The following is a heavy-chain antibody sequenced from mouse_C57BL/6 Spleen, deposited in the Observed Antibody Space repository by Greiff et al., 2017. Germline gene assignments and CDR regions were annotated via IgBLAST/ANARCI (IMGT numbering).Heavy chain of an antibody. CDR3: ARADYDRAWFAY. CDR1: GYTFTSYW. Sequence: QVQLQQPGAELVRPGSSVKLSCKASGYTFTSYWMHWVKQRPIQGLEWIGNIDPSDSETHYNQKFKDKATLTVDKSSSTAYMQLSRLTSEDSAVYYCARADYDRAWFAYWGQGTLVTVSA. J-gene: IGHJ3*01. D-gene: IGHD2-4*01. V-gene: IGHV1-52*01. CDR2: IDPSDSET.